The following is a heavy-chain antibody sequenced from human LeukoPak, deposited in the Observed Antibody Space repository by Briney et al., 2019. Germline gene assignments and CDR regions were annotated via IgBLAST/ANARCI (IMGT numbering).Heavy chain of an antibody. CDR3: ARGAYDSSGYSWFDP. D-gene: IGHD3-22*01. V-gene: IGHV4-34*01. CDR1: GGSFSGYY. J-gene: IGHJ5*02. CDR2: INHSGST. Sequence: SETLSLTCAVYGGSFSGYYWSWIRQPPGKGLEWIGEINHSGSTNYNPSLKSRVTISVDTSKNQFSLKLGSVTAADTAVYYCARGAYDSSGYSWFDPWGQGTLVTVSS.